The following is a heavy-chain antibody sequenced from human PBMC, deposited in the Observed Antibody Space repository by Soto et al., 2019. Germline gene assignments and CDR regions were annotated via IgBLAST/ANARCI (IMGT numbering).Heavy chain of an antibody. J-gene: IGHJ4*02. CDR1: GGSISSGGYY. D-gene: IGHD6-6*01. V-gene: IGHV4-31*03. Sequence: SETLSLTGTVSGGSISSGGYYWSWIRQHPGKGLEWIGYIYYSGSTYYNPSLKSRVTISVDTSKNQFSLKLSSVTAADTAVYYCARVIVGIAARRDFDYWGQGTLVTVSS. CDR3: ARVIVGIAARRDFDY. CDR2: IYYSGST.